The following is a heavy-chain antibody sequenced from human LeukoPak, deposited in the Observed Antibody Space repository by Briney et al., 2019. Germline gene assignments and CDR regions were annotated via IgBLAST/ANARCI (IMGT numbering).Heavy chain of an antibody. D-gene: IGHD4-23*01. J-gene: IGHJ4*02. V-gene: IGHV3-30*18. CDR1: GFTFSNYG. CDR2: ISYDGSNK. CDR3: AKGLFDYGGFSTYFDY. Sequence: GGSLRLSCAASGFTFSNYGMHWVRQPPGKGLEWVADISYDGSNKYYADSVKGRFTISRVNPKNTLYLQMNSLRAEDTAVYYCAKGLFDYGGFSTYFDYWGRGTLVTVSS.